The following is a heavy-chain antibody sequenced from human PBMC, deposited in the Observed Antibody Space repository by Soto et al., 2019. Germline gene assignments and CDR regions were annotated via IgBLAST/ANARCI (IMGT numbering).Heavy chain of an antibody. CDR2: IIPIFGTA. Sequence: QVQLVQSGAEVKKPGSSVKVSCKASGGTFSSYAISWVRQAPGQGLEWMGGIIPIFGTANYAQNFQGRVTITAEESTSTAYLDLSSLRSEDTAVYYCARDLRAAGRPGMDVWGQGTTVTVSS. V-gene: IGHV1-69*01. CDR3: ARDLRAAGRPGMDV. CDR1: GGTFSSYA. J-gene: IGHJ6*02. D-gene: IGHD6-13*01.